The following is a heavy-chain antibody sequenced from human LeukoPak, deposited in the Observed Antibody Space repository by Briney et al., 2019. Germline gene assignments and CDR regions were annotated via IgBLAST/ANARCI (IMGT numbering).Heavy chain of an antibody. CDR1: GYTFTGYY. CDR2: INPNSGGT. V-gene: IGHV1-2*06. CDR3: ARDPIVPMVYAGGFDY. D-gene: IGHD2-8*01. J-gene: IGHJ4*02. Sequence: ASVKVSCKASGYTFTGYYMHWVRQAPGQGLEWMGRINPNSGGTNYAQKFQGRVTMTRDTSISTAYMELSRLRSDDTAVYYCARDPIVPMVYAGGFDYWGQGTLVTVSS.